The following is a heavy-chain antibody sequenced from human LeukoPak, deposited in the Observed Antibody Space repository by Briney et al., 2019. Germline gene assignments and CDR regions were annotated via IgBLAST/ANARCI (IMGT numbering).Heavy chain of an antibody. CDR1: GGTFSSYA. J-gene: IGHJ2*01. CDR3: ASSDGYNYNWYFDL. CDR2: IIPIFGTA. D-gene: IGHD5-24*01. V-gene: IGHV1-69*13. Sequence: SVKVSCKASGGTFSSYAISRVRQAPGQGLEWMGGIIPIFGTANYAQKFQGRVTITADESTSTAYMELSSLRSEDTAVYYCASSDGYNYNWYFDLWGRGTLVTVSS.